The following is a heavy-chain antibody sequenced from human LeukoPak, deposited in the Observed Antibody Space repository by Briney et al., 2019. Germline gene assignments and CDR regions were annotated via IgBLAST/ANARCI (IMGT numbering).Heavy chain of an antibody. CDR2: ISGSGTIT. CDR3: AILTTHSSSXXFDY. D-gene: IGHD6-6*01. CDR1: GFTFSRYA. Sequence: QPGESLRLSCAASGFTFSRYAMSWVRQAPGKGLEWVSAISGSGTITYYADSVKGRFTISRDNSKDTLYLQMNSLRAEDTAIYFCAILTTHSSSXXFDYWGQGXXVTXSX. V-gene: IGHV3-23*01. J-gene: IGHJ4*02.